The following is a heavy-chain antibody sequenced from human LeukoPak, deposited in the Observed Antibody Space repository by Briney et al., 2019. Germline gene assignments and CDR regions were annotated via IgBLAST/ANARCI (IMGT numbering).Heavy chain of an antibody. D-gene: IGHD3-22*01. CDR2: IYHSGGT. V-gene: IGHV4-30-4*01. CDR3: ATLYYYDSSGYDNRFDY. CDR1: GGSISSGDYY. J-gene: IGHJ4*02. Sequence: SQTLSLTCTVSGGSISSGDYYWTWIRQPPGKGLEWIGYIYHSGGTYYNPSLKSRVTISAVTSKNQFSLKLSSVTAADTAMYYCATLYYYDSSGYDNRFDYWGQGTLVTVSS.